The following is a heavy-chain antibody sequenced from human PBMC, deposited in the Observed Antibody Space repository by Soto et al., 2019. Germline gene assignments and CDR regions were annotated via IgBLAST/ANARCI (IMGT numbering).Heavy chain of an antibody. Sequence: SETLSLTCTVSGGSVSSGNYYWSWIRQPPGKGPEWIAYIHYSGSTNYNPSLKSRVTISVDTSKNQLSLKLSSVTAADTAVYYWARGPGTGVGGGDYWGQGTLVTVSS. D-gene: IGHD7-27*01. CDR2: IHYSGST. J-gene: IGHJ4*02. CDR3: ARGPGTGVGGGDY. CDR1: GGSVSSGNYY. V-gene: IGHV4-61*01.